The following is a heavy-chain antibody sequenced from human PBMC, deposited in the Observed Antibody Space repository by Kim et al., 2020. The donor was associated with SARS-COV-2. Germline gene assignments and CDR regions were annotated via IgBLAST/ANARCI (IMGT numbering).Heavy chain of an antibody. CDR1: GFTFTSYA. CDR3: AKDQRSSSTSCLGACHYYAMDV. Sequence: GGSLRLSCAASGFTFTSYAMSWVRQAPGKGLQWVSAISGSGGTTYYADSVKGRFTISRDNSKNTLYLQMNSLRAEDAALYYCAKDQRSSSTSCLGACHYYAMDVWGQGTTVTVSS. J-gene: IGHJ6*02. CDR2: ISGSGGTT. V-gene: IGHV3-23*01. D-gene: IGHD2-2*01.